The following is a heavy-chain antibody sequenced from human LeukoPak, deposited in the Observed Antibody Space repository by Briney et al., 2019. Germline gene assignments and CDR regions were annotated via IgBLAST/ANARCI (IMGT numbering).Heavy chain of an antibody. V-gene: IGHV3-23*01. CDR2: ISGGGGST. Sequence: GGSLRLSCAASGFTFTSFAMTWVRRAPGKGLEWVSTISGGGGSTYYADSVKGRFTISRDNSKNTLYLQMNSLRAEDTAVYYCARVVVSYGQAFDIWGQGTMVTVSS. D-gene: IGHD5-18*01. J-gene: IGHJ3*02. CDR3: ARVVVSYGQAFDI. CDR1: GFTFTSFA.